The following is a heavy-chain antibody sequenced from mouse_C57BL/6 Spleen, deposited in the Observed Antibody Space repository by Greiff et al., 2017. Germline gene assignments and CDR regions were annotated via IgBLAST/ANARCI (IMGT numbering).Heavy chain of an antibody. J-gene: IGHJ2*01. CDR1: GYTFTSYW. Sequence: QVQLQQPGAELVKPGASVKLSCKASGYTFTSYWMHWVKQRPGQGLEWIGMIHPNSGSTNYNEKFKSKATLTVDKSSSTAYMQLSSLTSEDSAVYYCTRELGRRNYFDYWGTGTTLTVSS. V-gene: IGHV1-64*01. D-gene: IGHD4-1*01. CDR2: IHPNSGST. CDR3: TRELGRRNYFDY.